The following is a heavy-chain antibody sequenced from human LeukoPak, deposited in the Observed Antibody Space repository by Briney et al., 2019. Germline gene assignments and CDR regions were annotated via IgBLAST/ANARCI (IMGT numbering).Heavy chain of an antibody. D-gene: IGHD4-17*01. V-gene: IGHV1-18*01. Sequence: ASVKVACKASGYTFTSHGISWVRQAHGQGLDWIGWISAYNGNTNYAQKLQGRVTMTTDTSTSTAYMEMRSLRSDDTAVYYCARAPYGDYLGAFDIWGQGTMVTVSS. J-gene: IGHJ3*02. CDR2: ISAYNGNT. CDR1: GYTFTSHG. CDR3: ARAPYGDYLGAFDI.